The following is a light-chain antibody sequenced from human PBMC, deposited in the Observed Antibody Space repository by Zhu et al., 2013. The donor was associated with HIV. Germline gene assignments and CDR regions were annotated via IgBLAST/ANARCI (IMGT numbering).Light chain of an antibody. J-gene: IGKJ4*01. CDR2: AAS. CDR1: QDINNY. CDR3: QQSYSTPPVT. V-gene: IGKV1-39*01. Sequence: DIQMTQSPSSLSASVGDRVTITCRASQDINNYLNWYQQKPGKAPKLLIYAASSLQSGVPSRFSGSGSGTDFTLTISSLQPEDFATYYCQQSYSTPPVTFGGGTKVEIK.